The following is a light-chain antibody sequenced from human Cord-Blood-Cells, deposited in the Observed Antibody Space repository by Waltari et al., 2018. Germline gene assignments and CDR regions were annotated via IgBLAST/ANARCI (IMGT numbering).Light chain of an antibody. J-gene: IGKJ1*01. CDR1: QSISSW. CDR2: KAS. V-gene: IGKV1-5*03. Sequence: DIQMTQPPSTLSASVGDRVTITCRASQSISSWFAWYQQKPGKAPKLLIYKASSLESGGPSRFSGSGSGTEFTLTISSLQPDDFATYYCQQYNSYSTFGQGTKVEIK. CDR3: QQYNSYST.